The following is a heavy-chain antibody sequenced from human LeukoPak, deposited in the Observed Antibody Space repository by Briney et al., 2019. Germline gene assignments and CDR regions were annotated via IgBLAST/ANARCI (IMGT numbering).Heavy chain of an antibody. CDR2: INPNSGGT. CDR3: ARVERGWFGELSD. CDR1: GYTFTGYY. Sequence: ASVKVSCKASGYTFTGYYMHWVRQAPGQGLEWMGWINPNSGGTNYAQKFQGRVTMTRDTSISTAYMELSRLRSDDTAVYYCARVERGWFGELSDWGQGTLVTVSS. V-gene: IGHV1-2*02. D-gene: IGHD3-10*01. J-gene: IGHJ4*02.